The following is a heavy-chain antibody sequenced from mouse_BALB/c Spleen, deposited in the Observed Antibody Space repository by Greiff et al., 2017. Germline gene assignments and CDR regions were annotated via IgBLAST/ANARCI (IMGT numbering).Heavy chain of an antibody. D-gene: IGHD4-1*01. V-gene: IGHV10-1*02. CDR3: VRQSWAYAMDY. J-gene: IGHJ4*01. CDR1: GFTFNTYA. Sequence: EVKLVESGGGLVQPTGSLKLSCAASGFTFNTYAMNWVRQAPGKGLEWVARIRSKSNNYATYYADSVKDRFTISRDDSQSMLYLQMNNLKTEDTAMYYCVRQSWAYAMDYWGQGTSVTVSS. CDR2: IRSKSNNYAT.